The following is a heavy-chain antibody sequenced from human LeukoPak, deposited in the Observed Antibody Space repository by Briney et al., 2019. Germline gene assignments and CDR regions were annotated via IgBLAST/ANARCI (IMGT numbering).Heavy chain of an antibody. CDR2: TSSSDDGT. CDR1: GFPLSNYA. Sequence: GGSLRLSCVASGFPLSNYAMSWVRQVPGKGLEWVSATSSSDDGTYYADSVRGRFTISRDNSKNTLYLQMNRLRVEDAALYYCARAPVTSCRGAFCYPFDYWGQGILVTVSS. V-gene: IGHV3-23*01. J-gene: IGHJ4*02. D-gene: IGHD2-21*01. CDR3: ARAPVTSCRGAFCYPFDY.